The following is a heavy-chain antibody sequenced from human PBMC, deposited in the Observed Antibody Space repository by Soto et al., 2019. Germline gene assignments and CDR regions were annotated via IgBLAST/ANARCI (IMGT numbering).Heavy chain of an antibody. CDR2: IYYSGST. CDR3: ARPTFDIVVVPAATTYPTWFDP. CDR1: GGSISSSSYY. Sequence: QLQLQESGPGLVKPSETLSLTCTVSGGSISSSSYYWGWIRQPPGKGLEWIGRIYYSGSTYYNPSLKSRVTISVDTSKNQFSLKLSSVTAADTAVYYCARPTFDIVVVPAATTYPTWFDPWGQGTLVTVSS. J-gene: IGHJ5*02. D-gene: IGHD2-2*01. V-gene: IGHV4-39*01.